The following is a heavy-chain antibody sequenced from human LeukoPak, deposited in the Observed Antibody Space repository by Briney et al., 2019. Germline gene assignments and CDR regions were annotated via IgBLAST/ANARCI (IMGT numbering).Heavy chain of an antibody. CDR1: GFTFSSYA. CDR3: ARHEAQMGELSPQSAFDI. D-gene: IGHD3-16*02. J-gene: IGHJ3*02. Sequence: GGSLRLSCAASGFTFSSYAMSWVRQAPGKGLEGVSVISGSGGSTYYADSVKGRFTISRDNSQNTLYLQMNSLRDEDTAVYYCARHEAQMGELSPQSAFDIWGQGTMVTVSS. CDR2: ISGSGGST. V-gene: IGHV3-23*01.